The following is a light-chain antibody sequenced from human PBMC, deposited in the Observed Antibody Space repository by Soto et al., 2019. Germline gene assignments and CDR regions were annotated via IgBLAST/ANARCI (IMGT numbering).Light chain of an antibody. Sequence: DIQLAQSPSFLSPSLGESVTITCRASQVISTSLAWYQVKPGKAPKLLIYAASSLESGVPSRFSAAVSGTEFSLTITSLQPEDFATYYCQQLNSYPLTFGGGTKVDIK. J-gene: IGKJ4*01. CDR2: AAS. CDR3: QQLNSYPLT. CDR1: QVISTS. V-gene: IGKV1-9*01.